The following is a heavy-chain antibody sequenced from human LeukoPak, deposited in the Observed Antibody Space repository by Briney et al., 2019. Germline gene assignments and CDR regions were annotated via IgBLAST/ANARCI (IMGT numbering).Heavy chain of an antibody. Sequence: GASVKVSCKASGYTFTSYGISWVRQAPGQGLEWMGWISAHNGNTKNAQKIQGRVTMTTDTSTSTAYMELRSLGSDDTAVYYCAXXAPGRNYGDYRELDYWGQGTLVTVSS. J-gene: IGHJ4*02. CDR2: ISAHNGNT. CDR1: GYTFTSYG. V-gene: IGHV1-18*01. D-gene: IGHD4-17*01. CDR3: AXXAPGRNYGDYRELDY.